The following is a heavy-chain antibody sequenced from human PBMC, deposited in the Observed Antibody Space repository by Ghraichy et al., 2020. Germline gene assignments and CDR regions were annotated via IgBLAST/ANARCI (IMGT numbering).Heavy chain of an antibody. Sequence: SGPTLVKPTQTLTLTCTFSGFSLSTSGVGVGWIRQPPGKALEWLALIYWNDDKRYSPSLKSRLTITKDTSKNQVVLTMTNMEPVDTATYYCAHYGSGSYYSPFDYWGQGTLVTVSS. D-gene: IGHD3-10*01. J-gene: IGHJ4*02. CDR3: AHYGSGSYYSPFDY. V-gene: IGHV2-5*01. CDR1: GFSLSTSGVG. CDR2: IYWNDDK.